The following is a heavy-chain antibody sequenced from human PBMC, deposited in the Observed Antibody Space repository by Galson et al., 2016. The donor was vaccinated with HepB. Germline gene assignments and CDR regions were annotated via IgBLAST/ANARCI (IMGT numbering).Heavy chain of an antibody. CDR2: ISSSGGMI. CDR1: GFTFSSYE. J-gene: IGHJ4*02. Sequence: SLRLSCAASGFTFSSYEMHWVRQAPGKGLEWVSYISSSGGMIFYADSVRGRFTISRDHAENSLSLQMDSLRAEDTAVYYCAREDPNVAVAALDYWGQGTLVTVSS. V-gene: IGHV3-48*03. D-gene: IGHD6-19*01. CDR3: AREDPNVAVAALDY.